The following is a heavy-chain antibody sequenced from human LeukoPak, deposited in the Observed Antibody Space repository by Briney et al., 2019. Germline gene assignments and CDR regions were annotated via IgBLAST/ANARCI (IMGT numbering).Heavy chain of an antibody. D-gene: IGHD4-23*01. CDR3: ARRDGGNGLDY. J-gene: IGHJ4*02. Sequence: SETLSLTCAVYGGSFSGYYWSWIRQPPGKGLEWIGEINHSGSTNYNPSLKSRVTISVDTSKNQFSLKLSSVTAADTAVDYCARRDGGNGLDYWGQGTLVTVSS. V-gene: IGHV4-34*01. CDR1: GGSFSGYY. CDR2: INHSGST.